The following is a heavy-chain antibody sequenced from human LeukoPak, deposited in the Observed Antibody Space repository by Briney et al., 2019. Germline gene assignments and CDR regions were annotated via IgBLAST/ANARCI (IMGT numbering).Heavy chain of an antibody. CDR1: GGSISSYY. CDR2: IYYSGST. CDR3: ARDRVGTLTVFDY. V-gene: IGHV4-59*01. J-gene: IGHJ4*02. Sequence: SETLSLTCSVSGGSISSYYWTWIRQPPGKGLEWIGYIYYSGSTNYNPSLKSRLTISIDTPKKQFSLKLSSVTAADTAVYYCARDRVGTLTVFDYWGQGTLVTVSS.